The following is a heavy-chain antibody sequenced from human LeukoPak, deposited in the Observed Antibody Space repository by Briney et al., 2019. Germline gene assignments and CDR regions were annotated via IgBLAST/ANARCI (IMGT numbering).Heavy chain of an antibody. CDR2: IYYSGST. CDR1: GGSISSYY. CDR3: ARHVRQYCGGDCYTLHYYYYGMDI. V-gene: IGHV4-59*08. D-gene: IGHD2-21*02. J-gene: IGHJ6*02. Sequence: SETLSLTCTVSGGSISSYYWSWIRQPPGKGLEWVGYIYYSGSTNYNPSLKSRVTISVDTSKNQFSLKLSSVTAADTAVYYCARHVRQYCGGDCYTLHYYYYGMDIWGQGTTVTVSS.